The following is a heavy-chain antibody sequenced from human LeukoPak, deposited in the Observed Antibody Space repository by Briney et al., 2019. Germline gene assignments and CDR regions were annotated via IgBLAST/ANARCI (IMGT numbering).Heavy chain of an antibody. CDR3: AKDGSGWYPWSHNWFDP. Sequence: PSETLSLTCTVSGGSISIGTYYWGWVRQAPGKGLEWVSAISGSGGSTYYADSVKGRFTISRDNSKNTLYLQMNSLRAEDTAVYYCAKDGSGWYPWSHNWFDPWGQGTLVTVSS. J-gene: IGHJ5*02. CDR1: GGSISIGTYY. V-gene: IGHV3-23*01. D-gene: IGHD6-19*01. CDR2: ISGSGGST.